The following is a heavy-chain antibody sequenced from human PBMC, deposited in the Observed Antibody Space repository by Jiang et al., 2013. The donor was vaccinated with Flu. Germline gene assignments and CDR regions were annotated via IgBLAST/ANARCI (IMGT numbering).Heavy chain of an antibody. J-gene: IGHJ6*02. D-gene: IGHD5-12*01. CDR3: ARDRRGYSGYRTPRYYYYYGMDV. CDR1: GGTFSSYV. CDR2: IIPILGIA. V-gene: IGHV1-69*04. Sequence: QSGAEVKKPGSSVKVSCKASGGTFSSYVISWVRQAPGQGLEWMGGIIPILGIANYAQKFQGRVTITADKSTSTAYMELSSLRSEDTAVYYCARDRRGYSGYRTPRYYYYYGMDVWGQGTTVTVSS.